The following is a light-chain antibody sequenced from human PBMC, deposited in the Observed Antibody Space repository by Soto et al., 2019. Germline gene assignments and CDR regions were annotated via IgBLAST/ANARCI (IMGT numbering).Light chain of an antibody. V-gene: IGLV3-27*01. CDR3: YSAADNNLV. Sequence: SYELTQPSSVSVSPGQTARITCSGDVLAKKYARWFQQKPGQAPVVVIYKDSERPSGIPERFPGFSSGTTVTLTISGAQVEDEADYYCYSAADNNLVFGGGTKLTVL. CDR1: VLAKKY. J-gene: IGLJ2*01. CDR2: KDS.